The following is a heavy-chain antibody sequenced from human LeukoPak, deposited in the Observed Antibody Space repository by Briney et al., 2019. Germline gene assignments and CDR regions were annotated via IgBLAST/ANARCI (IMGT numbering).Heavy chain of an antibody. CDR3: ANYGSGSYYRDFDY. J-gene: IGHJ4*02. V-gene: IGHV3-23*01. CDR1: GFTFSSYA. CDR2: ISGSGGST. Sequence: GGSLRLSCAASGFTFSSYAMSWVRQAPGKGLEWVSAISGSGGSTYYADSVKGRFTISRDNSKNTLYLQMNSLRAEDTAVYYCANYGSGSYYRDFDYWGQGTLVTVSS. D-gene: IGHD3-10*01.